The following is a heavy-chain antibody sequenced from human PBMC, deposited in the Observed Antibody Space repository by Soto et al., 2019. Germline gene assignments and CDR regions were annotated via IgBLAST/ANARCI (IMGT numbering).Heavy chain of an antibody. CDR2: IRAYSGNT. Sequence: ASVTVSCTASGYTFTTYAINWVRQAPGQGLEWMGWIRAYSGNTNYAQKLRGRVTMTTDTSTTTAYMELRSLRSDDTAVYYCARDQTDFDXWGQGTLVTVSX. CDR3: ARDQTDFDX. V-gene: IGHV1-18*04. CDR1: GYTFTTYA. J-gene: IGHJ4*02.